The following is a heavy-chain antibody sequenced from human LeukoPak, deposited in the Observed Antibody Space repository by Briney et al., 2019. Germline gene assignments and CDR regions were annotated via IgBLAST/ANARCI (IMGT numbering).Heavy chain of an antibody. J-gene: IGHJ5*02. D-gene: IGHD5-12*01. V-gene: IGHV1-69*05. Sequence: AASVKVSCKASGGTFSSYAISWVRQAPGQGLEWMGGIIPIFGTANYAQKFQGRVTITTDESTSTAYMELSSLRSKDTAVYYCARDIGDIVATAGYGWFDPWGQGTLVTVSS. CDR2: IIPIFGTA. CDR3: ARDIGDIVATAGYGWFDP. CDR1: GGTFSSYA.